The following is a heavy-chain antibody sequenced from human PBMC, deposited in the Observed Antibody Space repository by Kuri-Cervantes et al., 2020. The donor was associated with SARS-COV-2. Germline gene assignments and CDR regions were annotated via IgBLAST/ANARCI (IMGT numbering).Heavy chain of an antibody. CDR2: IYYSGST. CDR1: GGSISSSSYY. CDR3: ARGRGYSGWRLNWFDP. D-gene: IGHD5-12*01. V-gene: IGHV4-61*05. J-gene: IGHJ5*02. Sequence: SETLSLTCTVSGGSISSSSYYWGWIRQPPGKGLEWIGYIYYSGSTNYNPSLKSRVTISVDTSKNQFSLKLSSVTAADTAVYYCARGRGYSGWRLNWFDPWGQGTLVTVSS.